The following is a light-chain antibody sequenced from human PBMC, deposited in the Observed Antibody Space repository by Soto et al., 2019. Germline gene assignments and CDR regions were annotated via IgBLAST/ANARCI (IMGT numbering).Light chain of an antibody. Sequence: EIVLTQSPGTLSLSPGERATLSCRASQSVSSSYLAWYQQKPGQAPRLLIYGASSRATGIPGRFSGSGSGTDFTLTISRLEPEDFAVYYCQQYGSSPITLGQGTRLEIK. CDR2: GAS. CDR3: QQYGSSPIT. V-gene: IGKV3-20*01. J-gene: IGKJ5*01. CDR1: QSVSSSY.